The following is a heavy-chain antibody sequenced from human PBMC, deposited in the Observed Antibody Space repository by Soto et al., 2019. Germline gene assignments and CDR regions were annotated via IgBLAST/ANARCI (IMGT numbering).Heavy chain of an antibody. Sequence: LSLTCAISGDSVSSNTASWNWIRQSPSRGLEWLGRTYFRSKWYNDYAVSVKSRIIINPDTSNNQFSLQLDSVTPEDTAVYFCAKGDNLGPKTGYAFDPWGQGIMVTVSS. CDR1: GDSVSSNTAS. CDR3: AKGDNLGPKTGYAFDP. D-gene: IGHD5-12*01. CDR2: TYFRSKWYN. V-gene: IGHV6-1*01. J-gene: IGHJ5*02.